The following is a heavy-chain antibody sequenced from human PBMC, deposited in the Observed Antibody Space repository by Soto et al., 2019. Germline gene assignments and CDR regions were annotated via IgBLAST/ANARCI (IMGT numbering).Heavy chain of an antibody. J-gene: IGHJ5*02. CDR2: INPNSGGT. D-gene: IGHD2-2*01. CDR3: ARGRIVVVPAAIWWFDP. Sequence: ASLKVSCKASGYTFTGYYMHWVRQAPGQGLEWMGWINPNSGGTNYAQKFQGRVTMTRDTSISTAYMELSRLRSDDTAVYYCARGRIVVVPAAIWWFDPWGQGTLVTVS. V-gene: IGHV1-2*02. CDR1: GYTFTGYY.